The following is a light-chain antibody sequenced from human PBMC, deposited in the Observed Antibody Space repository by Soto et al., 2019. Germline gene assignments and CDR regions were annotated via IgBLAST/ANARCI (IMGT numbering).Light chain of an antibody. Sequence: IVLTQSPGTLSLSPGERATLSCRASQSVISSYLAWYQPKPGQAPRXIIYGASSRETGIPERFRGRGAGTACTLPISRLEPEDFGVDYCPQYGSSQITFCQGTRLEIK. CDR1: QSVISSY. CDR3: PQYGSSQIT. J-gene: IGKJ5*01. CDR2: GAS. V-gene: IGKV3-20*01.